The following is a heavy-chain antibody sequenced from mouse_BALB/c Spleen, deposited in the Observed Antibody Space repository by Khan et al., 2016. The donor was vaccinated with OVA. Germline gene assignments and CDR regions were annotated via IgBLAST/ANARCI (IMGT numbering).Heavy chain of an antibody. CDR3: ARAYYRYDGYYAMDY. V-gene: IGHV2-6-4*01. D-gene: IGHD2-14*01. J-gene: IGHJ4*01. CDR1: GFSLSRYN. CDR2: IWGGGGT. Sequence: QVQLKDSGPGLVAPSQSLSITCTVSGFSLSRYNIHWIRQPPGKGLEWLGMIWGGGGTDYNSTLQSRLSITKDNSTSQVFLQMNSLQTDDTAMYYCARAYYRYDGYYAMDYWGQGTSVTVSS.